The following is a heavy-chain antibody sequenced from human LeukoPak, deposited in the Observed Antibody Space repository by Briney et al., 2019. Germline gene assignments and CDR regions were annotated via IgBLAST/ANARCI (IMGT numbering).Heavy chain of an antibody. CDR3: ARAGYSYGNAFDI. J-gene: IGHJ3*02. Sequence: ASVKVSCKASGYTFTGYYMHWVRQAPGQGLEWMGWINPNSGGTNYAQKFQGRVTMTRDTSISTAYMELRSLRSDDTAVYYCARAGYSYGNAFDIWGQGTMVTVSS. CDR2: INPNSGGT. CDR1: GYTFTGYY. D-gene: IGHD5-18*01. V-gene: IGHV1-2*02.